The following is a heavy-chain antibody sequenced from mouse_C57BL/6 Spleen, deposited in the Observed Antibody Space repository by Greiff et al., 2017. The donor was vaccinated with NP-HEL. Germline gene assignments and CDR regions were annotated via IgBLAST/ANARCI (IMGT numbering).Heavy chain of an antibody. CDR2: IWSDGST. D-gene: IGHD2-1*01. CDR1: GFSLTSYG. J-gene: IGHJ4*01. CDR3: ARHPVYPHAMDY. V-gene: IGHV2-6-1*01. Sequence: VKLMESGPGLVAPSQSLSITCTVSGFSLTSYGVHWVRQPPGKGLEWLVVIWSDGSTTYNSALKSRLSISKDNSKSQVFLKMNSLQTDDTAMYYCARHPVYPHAMDYWGQGTSVTVSS.